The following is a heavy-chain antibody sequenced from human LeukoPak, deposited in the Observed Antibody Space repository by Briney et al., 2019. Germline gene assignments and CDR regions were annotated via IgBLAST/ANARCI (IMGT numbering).Heavy chain of an antibody. CDR3: ARGARDSSSWWDEYYFDY. CDR1: GFTFSSYA. Sequence: GGSLRLSCAASGFTFSSYAMSWVRQAPGKGLEWVAVISYDGSNKYYADSVKGRFTISRDNSKNTLYLQMNSLRAEDTAVYYCARGARDSSSWWDEYYFDYWGQGTLVTVSS. V-gene: IGHV3-30-3*01. J-gene: IGHJ4*02. CDR2: ISYDGSNK. D-gene: IGHD6-13*01.